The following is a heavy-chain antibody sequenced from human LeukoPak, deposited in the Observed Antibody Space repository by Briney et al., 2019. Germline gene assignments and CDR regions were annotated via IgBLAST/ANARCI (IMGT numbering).Heavy chain of an antibody. CDR3: AREPQHLTIFGVGYYVVPYYFDY. J-gene: IGHJ4*02. V-gene: IGHV4-61*02. CDR1: GGSISSGSYY. D-gene: IGHD3-3*01. Sequence: SETLSLTCTVSGGSISSGSYYWSWIRQPAGKGLEWIGRIYTSGSTNYNPSLKSRVTISVDTSKNQFSLKLSSVTAADTAVYYCAREPQHLTIFGVGYYVVPYYFDYWGQGTLVTVSS. CDR2: IYTSGST.